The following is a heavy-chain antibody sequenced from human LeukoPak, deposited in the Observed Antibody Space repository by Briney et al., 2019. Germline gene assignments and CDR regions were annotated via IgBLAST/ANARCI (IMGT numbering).Heavy chain of an antibody. CDR2: ISAYNGST. CDR1: AYTFTSYG. V-gene: IGHV1-18*01. Sequence: ASVKVSCKASAYTFTSYGITWVRQAPGQGLEWMGWISAYNGSTNYAQKLQGRVTVTTDTSTSTAYMELRSLRSEDTAVYYCASEGAAAADDAFDIWGQGTMVTVSS. J-gene: IGHJ3*02. CDR3: ASEGAAAADDAFDI. D-gene: IGHD6-13*01.